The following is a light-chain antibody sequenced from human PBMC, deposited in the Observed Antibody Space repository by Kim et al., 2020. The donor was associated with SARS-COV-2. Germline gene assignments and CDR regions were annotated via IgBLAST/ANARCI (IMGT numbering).Light chain of an antibody. CDR1: QSLLHSNGHTY. J-gene: IGKJ1*01. CDR3: MQALQTPWT. Sequence: DIVMTQSPLSLVVTPGEPAFISCRSSQSLLHSNGHTYFDWYLQKPGQSPHLLIYLASNRASGVPDRFSGSGSGTDFTLKISRVEAEDVGVYYCMQALQTPWTFGQGTKVDIK. CDR2: LAS. V-gene: IGKV2-28*01.